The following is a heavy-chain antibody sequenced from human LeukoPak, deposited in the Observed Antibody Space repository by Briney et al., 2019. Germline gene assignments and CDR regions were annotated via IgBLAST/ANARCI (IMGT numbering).Heavy chain of an antibody. D-gene: IGHD3-10*01. CDR1: GYTFTSYG. V-gene: IGHV1-18*01. CDR3: ARAPGILWFGELPYFDY. J-gene: IGHJ4*02. Sequence: GASVKVSCKASGYTFTSYGISWVRQAPGQGLEWMGWISAYNGNTNYAQKLQGRVTMTTDTSTSTAYMELRSLRSDDTAVYYCARAPGILWFGELPYFDYWGQGTLVTVSS. CDR2: ISAYNGNT.